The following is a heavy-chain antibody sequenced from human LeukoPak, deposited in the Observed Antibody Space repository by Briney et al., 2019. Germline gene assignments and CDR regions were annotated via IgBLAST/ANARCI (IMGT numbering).Heavy chain of an antibody. V-gene: IGHV4-59*01. Sequence: KPSETLSLTCTVSGGSISSYYWSWIRQPPGKGLEWIGYIYYSGSTNYNPSLKSRVTISVDTSKNQFSLKLSSVTAADTAVYYCAREEGRAFDIWGQGTMVTVSS. CDR2: IYYSGST. CDR3: AREEGRAFDI. J-gene: IGHJ3*02. CDR1: GGSISSYY.